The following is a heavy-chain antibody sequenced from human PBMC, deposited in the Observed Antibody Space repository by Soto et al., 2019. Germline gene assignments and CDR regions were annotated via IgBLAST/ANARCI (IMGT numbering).Heavy chain of an antibody. Sequence: ASVKVSCKAFGGTFSNYTISWGRQAPAQGLEWMGRIIPILGIANYAQKFQGRVTITADKSTSTAYMELSSLRSEDTAVYYCARGEANYDILTGPEYWGQGTLVTVSS. CDR3: ARGEANYDILTGPEY. CDR2: IIPILGIA. D-gene: IGHD3-9*01. V-gene: IGHV1-69*02. CDR1: GGTFSNYT. J-gene: IGHJ4*02.